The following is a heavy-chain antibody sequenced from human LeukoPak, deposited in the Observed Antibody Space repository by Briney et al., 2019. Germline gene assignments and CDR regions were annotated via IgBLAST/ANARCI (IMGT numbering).Heavy chain of an antibody. CDR3: ARDEEGWELYL. J-gene: IGHJ5*02. CDR2: IYYSGST. V-gene: IGHV4-61*08. D-gene: IGHD1-26*01. Sequence: PSETLSLTCTVSGGSISSGGYYWSWIRQPPGKGLEWIGYIYYSGSTNYNPSLKSRVTISVDTSKNQFSLKLSSVTAADTAVYYCARDEEGWELYLWGQGTLVTVSS. CDR1: GGSISSGGYY.